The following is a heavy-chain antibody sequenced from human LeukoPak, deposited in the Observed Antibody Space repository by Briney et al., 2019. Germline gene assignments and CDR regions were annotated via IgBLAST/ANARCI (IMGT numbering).Heavy chain of an antibody. Sequence: GGSLRLSCAASGFTFSSYSMNWVRQAPGKGLEWVSSISSSSSYIYYAGSVKGRFTISRDNAKNSLYLQMNSLRAEDTAVYYCARDSYCSSTSCYRNPYDYWGQGTLVTVSS. CDR2: ISSSSSYI. V-gene: IGHV3-21*01. CDR1: GFTFSSYS. J-gene: IGHJ4*02. CDR3: ARDSYCSSTSCYRNPYDY. D-gene: IGHD2-2*02.